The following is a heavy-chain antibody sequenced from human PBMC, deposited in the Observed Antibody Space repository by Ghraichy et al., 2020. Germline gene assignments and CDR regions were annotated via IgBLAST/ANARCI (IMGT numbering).Heavy chain of an antibody. V-gene: IGHV3-48*01. Sequence: GESLNISCAASGFIFSDYSMNWVRQAPGKGLEWVSYISSTSNTIYYADSVKGRFIISRDNAENSLFLQMNSLRAEDTAVYYCARDPGRSRFEDWGQGTPVTVSS. CDR3: ARDPGRSRFED. J-gene: IGHJ4*02. CDR1: GFIFSDYS. CDR2: ISSTSNTI.